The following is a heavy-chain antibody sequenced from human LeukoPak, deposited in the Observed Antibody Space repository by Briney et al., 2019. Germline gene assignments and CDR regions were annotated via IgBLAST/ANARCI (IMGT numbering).Heavy chain of an antibody. Sequence: PGGSLRLSCAASGFTFSSYEMNWVRQAPGKGLEWVSYISSSGSTIYYADSVKGRFTNSRDNAKNSLYLQMNSLRAEDTAVYYCARWGGLPIVYWGQGTLVTVSS. D-gene: IGHD2-21*02. CDR3: ARWGGLPIVY. CDR2: ISSSGSTI. J-gene: IGHJ4*02. V-gene: IGHV3-48*03. CDR1: GFTFSSYE.